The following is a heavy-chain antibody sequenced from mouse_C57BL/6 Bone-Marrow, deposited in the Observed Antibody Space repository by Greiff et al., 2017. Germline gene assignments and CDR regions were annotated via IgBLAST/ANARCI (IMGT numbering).Heavy chain of an antibody. V-gene: IGHV1-69*01. CDR2: IDPSDSYT. CDR3: ARRLYYYAMDY. CDR1: GYTFTSYW. J-gene: IGHJ4*01. D-gene: IGHD1-1*02. Sequence: QVQLQQPGAELVMPGASVKLSCKASGYTFTSYWMHWVKQRPGQGLEWIGEIDPSDSYTNYHQKFKGKSTLTVDKSSSTAYMQLSSLTSEDSAVYYCARRLYYYAMDYWGQGTSVTVSS.